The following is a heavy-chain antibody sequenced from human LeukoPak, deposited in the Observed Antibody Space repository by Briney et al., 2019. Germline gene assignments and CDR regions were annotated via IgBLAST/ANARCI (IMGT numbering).Heavy chain of an antibody. CDR1: GGSIGTSNW. J-gene: IGHJ4*02. Sequence: SETLSLTCTVSGGSIGTSNWWSWVRQSPGKGLEWIGKIYPSGSKNYNPSLKSRVTISVDKSKNQFSLKLSSVTAADTAVYFCARENWGGFDYWGQGTLVTISS. D-gene: IGHD7-27*01. CDR2: IYPSGSK. CDR3: ARENWGGFDY. V-gene: IGHV4-4*02.